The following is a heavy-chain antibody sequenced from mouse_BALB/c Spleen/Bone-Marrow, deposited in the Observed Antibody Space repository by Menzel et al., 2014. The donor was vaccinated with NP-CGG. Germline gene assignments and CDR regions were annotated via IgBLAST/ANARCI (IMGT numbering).Heavy chain of an antibody. V-gene: IGHV14-3*02. Sequence: VHVKQSGAELVKPGASVRLSCTASGFNIKDTYMHWVKQRPEQGLEWIGRIDPANGNTKYDPKFQGKATITADTSSNTAYLQLSSLTSEDTAVYYCASYYYGHYFDYWGQGTTLTAPS. CDR1: GFNIKDTY. CDR3: ASYYYGHYFDY. CDR2: IDPANGNT. J-gene: IGHJ2*01. D-gene: IGHD1-1*01.